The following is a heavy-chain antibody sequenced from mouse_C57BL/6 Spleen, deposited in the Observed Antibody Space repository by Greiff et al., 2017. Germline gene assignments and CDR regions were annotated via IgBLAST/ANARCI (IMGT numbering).Heavy chain of an antibody. J-gene: IGHJ2*01. CDR2: IDPSDSYT. Sequence: VQLQQSGAELVMPGASVKLSCKASGYTFTSYWMHWVKQRPGQGLEWIGEIDPSDSYTNYNQKFKGKSTLTVDKSSSTAYMQLSSLTSEDSAVYYCARRYYSNFYDYWGQGTTLTVSS. V-gene: IGHV1-69*01. CDR1: GYTFTSYW. CDR3: ARRYYSNFYDY. D-gene: IGHD2-5*01.